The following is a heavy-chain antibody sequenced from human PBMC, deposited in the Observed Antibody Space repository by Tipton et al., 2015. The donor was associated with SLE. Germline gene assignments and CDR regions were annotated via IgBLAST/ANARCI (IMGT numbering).Heavy chain of an antibody. J-gene: IGHJ4*02. CDR2: ISAYNGNT. CDR3: ALGIISHCSGGSCYSD. CDR1: GYTFTSYG. Sequence: VQLAQSGPEVKKPGASVKVSCKASGYTFTSYGISWVRQAPGQGLEWMGWISAYNGNTNYAQKLQGRVTMTTDTSTSTAYMELRSLRSDDTAVYYCALGIISHCSGGSCYSDWGQGTLVTVSS. V-gene: IGHV1-18*01. D-gene: IGHD2-15*01.